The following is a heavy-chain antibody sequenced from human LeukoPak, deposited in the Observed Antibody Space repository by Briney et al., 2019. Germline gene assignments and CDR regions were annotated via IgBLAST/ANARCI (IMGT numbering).Heavy chain of an antibody. J-gene: IGHJ4*02. CDR1: GFTFSSCS. Sequence: PGGSLRLSCAASGFTFSSCSMNWVRQAPGKGLEWVSSISSSSSYIYYADSVKGRFTISRDNAKNSLYLQMNSLRAEDTAVYYCARELGIAAAELVGNNWGQGTLVTVSS. V-gene: IGHV3-21*01. D-gene: IGHD6-13*01. CDR2: ISSSSSYI. CDR3: ARELGIAAAELVGNN.